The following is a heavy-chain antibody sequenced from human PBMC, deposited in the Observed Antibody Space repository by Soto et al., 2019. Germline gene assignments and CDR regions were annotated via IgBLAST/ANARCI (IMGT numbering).Heavy chain of an antibody. V-gene: IGHV4-59*08. CDR2: IYYSGST. Sequence: SETLSLTCTVSGGSISSYYWSWIRQPPGKGLEWIGYIYYSGSTNYNPSLKSRVTISVDTSKNQFSLKLSSVTAADTAVYYCATHDYGELGWFDPWGQGTLVTVSS. CDR1: GGSISSYY. D-gene: IGHD4-17*01. J-gene: IGHJ5*02. CDR3: ATHDYGELGWFDP.